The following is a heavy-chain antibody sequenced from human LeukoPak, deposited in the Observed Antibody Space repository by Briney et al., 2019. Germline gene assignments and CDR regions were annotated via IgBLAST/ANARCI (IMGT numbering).Heavy chain of an antibody. CDR3: ARATSMIVVAPDY. V-gene: IGHV3-64*02. CDR1: GFTFNTYV. D-gene: IGHD3-22*01. CDR2: INVNGGRT. Sequence: QPGGSLRLSCEASGFTFNTYVMHWVRQAPGKGLEYVSGINVNGGRTYYADSVKGRFTVSRDNSKNTLYLQMGNLRVDDMAVYFCARATSMIVVAPDYWGQGAPVTISS. J-gene: IGHJ4*02.